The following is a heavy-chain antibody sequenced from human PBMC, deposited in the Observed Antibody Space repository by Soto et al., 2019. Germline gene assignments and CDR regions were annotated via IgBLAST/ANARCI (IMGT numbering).Heavy chain of an antibody. CDR2: IIPILGTA. D-gene: IGHD4-17*01. CDR1: GGTFSSYA. J-gene: IGHJ5*02. Sequence: ASVKVSCKASGGTFSSYAISWVRQAPGQGLEWMGGIIPILGTANYAQKFQGRVTITADESTSTAYMELSSLRSEDTAVYYCARAFYGTLPTRFGPWGQGTLGTVSS. V-gene: IGHV1-69*13. CDR3: ARAFYGTLPTRFGP.